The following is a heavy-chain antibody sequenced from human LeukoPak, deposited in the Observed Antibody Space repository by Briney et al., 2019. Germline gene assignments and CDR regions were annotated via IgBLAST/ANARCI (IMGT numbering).Heavy chain of an antibody. Sequence: GGSLRLSCAASGFTFSSYGMHWVRQAPGKGLEWVAVISYDGSNKYYADSVKGRFTISRDNSKDTLDLQVNSLRAEDTAVYYXXXDLYSSFLYGMDVWGQGTTVTVSS. CDR3: XXDLYSSFLYGMDV. CDR2: ISYDGSNK. J-gene: IGHJ6*02. D-gene: IGHD6-6*01. V-gene: IGHV3-30*03. CDR1: GFTFSSYG.